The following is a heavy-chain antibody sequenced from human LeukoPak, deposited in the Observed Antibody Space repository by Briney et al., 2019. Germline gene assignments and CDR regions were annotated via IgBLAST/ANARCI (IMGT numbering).Heavy chain of an antibody. Sequence: GGSLRLSCAAPGFTFSSYSMNWVRQAPGKGLEWVSSISSSSSYIYYADSVKGRFTISRDNAKNSLYLQMNSLRAEDTAVYYCAKSTWGLDAFDIWGQGTMVTVSS. D-gene: IGHD2-2*01. CDR2: ISSSSSYI. CDR3: AKSTWGLDAFDI. J-gene: IGHJ3*02. CDR1: GFTFSSYS. V-gene: IGHV3-21*01.